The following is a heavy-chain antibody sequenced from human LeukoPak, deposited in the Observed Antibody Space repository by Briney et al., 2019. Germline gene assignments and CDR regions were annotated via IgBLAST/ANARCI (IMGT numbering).Heavy chain of an antibody. Sequence: GGSLRLSCAASGFTFSTYAMSWVRQAPGKGLDWVSEISGSGGTTFYADPVKGRFTISRDNSKNTLYLQMNNLRVEDTAVYYCAKGGGIPKVINDYWGQGTLVTVSS. V-gene: IGHV3-23*01. CDR3: AKGGGIPKVINDY. CDR1: GFTFSTYA. J-gene: IGHJ4*02. D-gene: IGHD5-18*01. CDR2: ISGSGGTT.